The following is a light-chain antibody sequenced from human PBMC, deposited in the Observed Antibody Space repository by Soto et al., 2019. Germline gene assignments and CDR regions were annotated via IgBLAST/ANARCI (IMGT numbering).Light chain of an antibody. J-gene: IGKJ1*01. CDR3: QQHNNWPPIT. V-gene: IGKV3-15*01. CDR1: QSVSNN. Sequence: EIVMTQSPATLSVSPGERVTLSFRFSQSVSNNLVWYQQKPGQAPRLLMYGSSIRATGIPARFSGSGSGTEFTLTISSLQSEDFAVYYCQQHNNWPPITFGQGTKVDIK. CDR2: GSS.